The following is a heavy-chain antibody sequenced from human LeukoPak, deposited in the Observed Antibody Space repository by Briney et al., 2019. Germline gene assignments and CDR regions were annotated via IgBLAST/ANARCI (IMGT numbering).Heavy chain of an antibody. CDR1: GYTFTGYY. CDR3: ARNRWLTPRDYYYMDV. CDR2: INPNSGGT. J-gene: IGHJ6*03. D-gene: IGHD4-23*01. Sequence: GASVKVSCKASGYTFTGYYMHWVRQAPGQGLEWMGWINPNSGGTNYAQKFQGRVTMTRDTSISTAYMELGRLRSDDTAVYYCARNRWLTPRDYYYMDVWGKGTTVTVSS. V-gene: IGHV1-2*02.